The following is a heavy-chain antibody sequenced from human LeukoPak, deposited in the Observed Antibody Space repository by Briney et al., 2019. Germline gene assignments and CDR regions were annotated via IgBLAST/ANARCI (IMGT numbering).Heavy chain of an antibody. D-gene: IGHD2-21*01. Sequence: PSETLSLTCAVYGGSFSGYYWSWIRQPPGKGLEWIGSIYHSGSTYYNPSLKSRVTISVDTSKNQVSLKLSSVTAADTAVYYCARSCCGGVRIDYFDYWGQGTLVTVSS. CDR3: ARSCCGGVRIDYFDY. J-gene: IGHJ4*02. CDR2: IYHSGST. V-gene: IGHV4-34*01. CDR1: GGSFSGYY.